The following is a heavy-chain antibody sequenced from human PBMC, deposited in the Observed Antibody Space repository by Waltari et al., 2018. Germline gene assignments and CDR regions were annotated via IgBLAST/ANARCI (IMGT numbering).Heavy chain of an antibody. CDR2: INHSGST. CDR3: ARDYRNSFYY. CDR1: GGSFSGYY. J-gene: IGHJ4*02. D-gene: IGHD1-7*01. V-gene: IGHV4-34*01. Sequence: QVQLQQWGAGLLKPSETLSLTCAVYGGSFSGYYWSWIRQPPGKGLEWIGEINHSGSTNYNPSLKSRVTISRDNAKNSLYLQMNSLRAEDTAVYYCARDYRNSFYYWGQGTLVTVSS.